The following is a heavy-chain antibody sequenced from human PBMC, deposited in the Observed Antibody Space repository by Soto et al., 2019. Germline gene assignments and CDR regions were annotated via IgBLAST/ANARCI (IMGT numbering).Heavy chain of an antibody. CDR2: IIPIFGTA. CDR1: GGTFSSYA. D-gene: IGHD2-2*01. J-gene: IGHJ6*02. Sequence: SVKVSCKASGGTFSSYAISWVRQAPGQGLEWMGGIIPIFGTANYAQKFQGRVTITADESTSTAYIELSSLRSEDTAVYYCARATNYCSSTSCYALKDYYYYYGMDVWGQGTTVTVSS. V-gene: IGHV1-69*13. CDR3: ARATNYCSSTSCYALKDYYYYYGMDV.